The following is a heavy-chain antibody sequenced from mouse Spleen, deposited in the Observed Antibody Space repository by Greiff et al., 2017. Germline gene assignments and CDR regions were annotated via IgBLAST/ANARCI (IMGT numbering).Heavy chain of an antibody. V-gene: IGHV1-85*01. J-gene: IGHJ2*01. CDR3: ARRGGRYYFDY. CDR1: GYTFTSYD. Sequence: VKLVESGPELVKPGASVKLSCKASGYTFTSYDINWVKQRPGQGLEWIGWIYPRDGSTKYNEKFKGKATLTVDTSSSTAYMELHSLTSEDSAVYFCARRGGRYYFDYWGQGTTLTVSS. D-gene: IGHD1-1*02. CDR2: IYPRDGST.